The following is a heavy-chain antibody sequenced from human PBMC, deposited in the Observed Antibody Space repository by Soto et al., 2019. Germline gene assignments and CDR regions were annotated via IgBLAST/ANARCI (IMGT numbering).Heavy chain of an antibody. CDR1: GGSISNFY. J-gene: IGHJ6*03. CDR3: ARGVSDHDFWSGPYSYYYMDV. Sequence: SETLSLTCTVSGGSISNFYWSWIRQPPGKGLEWIGYIYYSGSTNYNPSLKSRVTISVDTSKNQFSLKLSSVTAADTAVYYCARGVSDHDFWSGPYSYYYMDVWGKGTTVTVSS. V-gene: IGHV4-59*01. D-gene: IGHD3-3*01. CDR2: IYYSGST.